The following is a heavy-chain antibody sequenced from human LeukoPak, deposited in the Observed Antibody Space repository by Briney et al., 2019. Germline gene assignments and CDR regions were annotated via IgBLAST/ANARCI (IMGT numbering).Heavy chain of an antibody. CDR3: ARVARYTSNYYFDY. CDR1: GFTFDDYG. CDR2: INWNGGST. V-gene: IGHV3-20*01. Sequence: GGSLRLSCAASGFTFDDYGMSWVRQAPGKGLEWVSGINWNGGSTGYADSVKGRFTISRDNAKSSLYLQMNSLGAEDTALYHCARVARYTSNYYFDYWGQGTLVTVSS. J-gene: IGHJ4*02. D-gene: IGHD6-13*01.